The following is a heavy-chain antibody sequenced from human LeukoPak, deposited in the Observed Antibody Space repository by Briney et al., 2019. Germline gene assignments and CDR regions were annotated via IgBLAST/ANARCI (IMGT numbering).Heavy chain of an antibody. J-gene: IGHJ4*02. Sequence: GGSLRLSCAASGFTFSSYSMNWVRQAPGKGLEWVSSISSSSSYIYYADSVKGRFTISRDNAKNSLYLQMSSLRAEDTAVYYCARGDSSGYYPYYFDYWGQGTLATVSS. CDR3: ARGDSSGYYPYYFDY. D-gene: IGHD3-22*01. CDR1: GFTFSSYS. V-gene: IGHV3-21*01. CDR2: ISSSSSYI.